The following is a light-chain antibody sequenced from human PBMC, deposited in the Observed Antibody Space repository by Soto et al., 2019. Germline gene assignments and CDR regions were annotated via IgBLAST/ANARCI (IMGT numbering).Light chain of an antibody. Sequence: QSVLTQSPSASASLGASVKLTCTLSSGPSSYAIAWHQQQPEKSPRYLMRLNSDGSHTKGDGIPDRFSGSSSGTERYLTISSLQSEDEADYYCQTWGTGIVVFGGGTKVTVL. CDR1: SGPSSYA. CDR3: QTWGTGIVV. CDR2: LNSDGSH. V-gene: IGLV4-69*01. J-gene: IGLJ2*01.